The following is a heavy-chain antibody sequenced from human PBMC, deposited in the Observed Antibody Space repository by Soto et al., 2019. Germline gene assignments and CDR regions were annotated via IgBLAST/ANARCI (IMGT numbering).Heavy chain of an antibody. Sequence: VASVKVSCKASGYTFTSYDISCVRQAPGQGLEWMGWISTYNGNTNYAQKLQGRVTMTTDASTSTAYMELRSLRSDDTAVYYCARGFRVAATRWWFDPWGQGTLVTVSS. CDR2: ISTYNGNT. V-gene: IGHV1-18*01. D-gene: IGHD2-15*01. CDR3: ARGFRVAATRWWFDP. CDR1: GYTFTSYD. J-gene: IGHJ5*02.